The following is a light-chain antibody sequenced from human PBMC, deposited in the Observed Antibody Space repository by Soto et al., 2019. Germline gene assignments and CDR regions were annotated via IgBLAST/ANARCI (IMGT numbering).Light chain of an antibody. CDR2: AAS. Sequence: EIILTQSPDTLSLSPGERATLSCRSSQTVSSSFLAWYQQTPGQAPRLLIYAASSRATGIPDRFSGSGSGTDFTLTISRLEPEDFAVYYCQQYGNSPQTFGQGTKVDIK. J-gene: IGKJ1*01. CDR3: QQYGNSPQT. V-gene: IGKV3-20*01. CDR1: QTVSSSF.